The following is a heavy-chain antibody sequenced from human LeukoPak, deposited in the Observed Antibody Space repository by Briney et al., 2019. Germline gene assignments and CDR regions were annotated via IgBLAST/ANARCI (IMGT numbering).Heavy chain of an antibody. CDR2: IYYSGST. CDR1: GGSISSYY. D-gene: IGHD3-9*01. Sequence: SETLSLTCTVSGGSISSYYWSWIRQPPGKGLEWIGYIYYSGSTNYNPSLKSRVTVSVDTSKHQFSLKLSSVTAADTAVYYCAREAISRSIDYWGQGTLVTVSS. V-gene: IGHV4-59*01. J-gene: IGHJ4*02. CDR3: AREAISRSIDY.